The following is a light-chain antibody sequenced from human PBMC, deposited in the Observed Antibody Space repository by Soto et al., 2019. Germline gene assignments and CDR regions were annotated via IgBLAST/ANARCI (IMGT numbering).Light chain of an antibody. CDR3: QQRTNWIT. V-gene: IGKV3-11*01. Sequence: EIVLTQSPGTLSLSPGERATLSCRASQSVSNNYLAWYQQKPGQAPRLLIYGASNRATGIPARFSGSGSGTDFTLTISSLEPEDFAVYYCQQRTNWITFGQGTKVDI. CDR2: GAS. J-gene: IGKJ1*01. CDR1: QSVSNNY.